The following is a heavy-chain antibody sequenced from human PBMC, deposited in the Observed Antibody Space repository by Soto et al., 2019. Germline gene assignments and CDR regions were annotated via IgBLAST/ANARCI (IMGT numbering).Heavy chain of an antibody. Sequence: QVQLQESGPGLVKPSGTLSLTCAVSGDSISSSNWWSWVRQPPGKGLEWIGEIYHSGSTNYNPSLKSRVTIAVDNSKNQFSLNLNSVTAADTAVYYCARHSGSYFRDYWGQGTLVTVSS. CDR2: IYHSGST. CDR3: ARHSGSYFRDY. J-gene: IGHJ4*02. V-gene: IGHV4-4*02. D-gene: IGHD1-26*01. CDR1: GDSISSSNW.